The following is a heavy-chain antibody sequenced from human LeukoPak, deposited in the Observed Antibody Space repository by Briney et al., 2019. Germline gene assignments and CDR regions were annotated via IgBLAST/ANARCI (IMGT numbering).Heavy chain of an antibody. CDR3: ARFLRRAYYYDSSGYPFDY. Sequence: SQTLSLTCTVSGGSISSGGYYWSWIRQHPGKGLEWIVYIYYSGSTYYNPSLKSRVTISVDTSKNQFSLKLSSVTAADTAVYYCARFLRRAYYYDSSGYPFDYWGQGTLVTVSS. CDR2: IYYSGST. J-gene: IGHJ4*02. D-gene: IGHD3-22*01. V-gene: IGHV4-31*03. CDR1: GGSISSGGYY.